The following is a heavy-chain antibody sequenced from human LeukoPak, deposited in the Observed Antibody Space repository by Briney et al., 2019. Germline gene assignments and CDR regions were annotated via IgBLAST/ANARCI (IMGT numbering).Heavy chain of an antibody. CDR1: GYTFTSYD. CDR2: ISVYNGNT. J-gene: IGHJ4*02. V-gene: IGHV1-18*01. CDR3: ARVWIAAPVESSHDY. Sequence: GASVKVSCKASGYTFTSYDFGWVRQAPGQGLEWMGWISVYNGNTNYAQKLQGRVTMTTDTSTSTAYMELRSLRSDDTAVYYCARVWIAAPVESSHDYWGQGTLVTVSS. D-gene: IGHD6-13*01.